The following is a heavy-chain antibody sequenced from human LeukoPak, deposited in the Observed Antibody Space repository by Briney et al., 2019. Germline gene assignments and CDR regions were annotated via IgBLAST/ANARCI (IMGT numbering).Heavy chain of an antibody. CDR3: TLYNY. V-gene: IGHV1-3*03. D-gene: IGHD2-2*02. CDR1: GDSFTSQD. CDR2: INPDNGDT. J-gene: IGHJ4*02. Sequence: ASGKVSCKTSGDSFTSQDMHWVRQAPGQSLEWMGCINPDNGDTQYSQEFQGRVTITRDTSATTAYMELSSLRSDDMAVYYCTLYNYWGQGTLVTVSS.